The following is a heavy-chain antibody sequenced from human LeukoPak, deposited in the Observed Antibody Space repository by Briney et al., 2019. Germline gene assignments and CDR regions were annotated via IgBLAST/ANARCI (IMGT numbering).Heavy chain of an antibody. V-gene: IGHV3-21*01. CDR3: ARGRSTQTNNAFDI. CDR1: GFTFSSYS. Sequence: PGGSLRLSCAASGFTFSSYSMNWVRQAPGKGLEWVSSISSSSSYIYYADSVKGRFTISRDNAKNSLYLQMNSLRAEDTAVYYCARGRSTQTNNAFDIWGQGTMVTVSS. CDR2: ISSSSSYI. D-gene: IGHD1-1*01. J-gene: IGHJ3*02.